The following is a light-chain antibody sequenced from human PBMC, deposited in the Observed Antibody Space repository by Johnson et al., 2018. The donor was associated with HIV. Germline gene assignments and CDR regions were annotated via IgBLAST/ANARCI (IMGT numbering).Light chain of an antibody. J-gene: IGLJ1*01. V-gene: IGLV1-51*02. CDR3: GTWDTSLTTGGV. CDR1: SSTIGNNY. Sequence: QSVLTQPPSVSAAPGQKVTISCSGSSSTIGNNYVSWYQVLPGTAPKLLIYKNNNRPSGIPDRFSGSKSGTSATLAITGLQTGDEADYYCGTWDTSLTTGGVFGTWTKVTVL. CDR2: KNN.